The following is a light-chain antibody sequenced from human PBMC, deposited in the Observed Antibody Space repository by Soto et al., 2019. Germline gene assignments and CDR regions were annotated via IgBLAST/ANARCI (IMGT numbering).Light chain of an antibody. CDR2: GNI. CDR1: SSNIGAGYD. Sequence: QLVLTQLPSVSGAPGQRVTISCIGSSSNIGAGYDVHWYQQFPGTAPKLLFHGNINRPSGVPDRFSGSKSGTSASLAITGLQAEDETDYYCQSYDSSLSAWVFGGGTKLTVL. V-gene: IGLV1-40*01. CDR3: QSYDSSLSAWV. J-gene: IGLJ3*02.